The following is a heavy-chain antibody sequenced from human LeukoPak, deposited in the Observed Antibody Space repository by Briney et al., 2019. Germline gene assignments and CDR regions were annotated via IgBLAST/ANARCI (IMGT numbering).Heavy chain of an antibody. CDR3: ASEGAGDAFDI. D-gene: IGHD3-10*01. Sequence: PSQTLSLTCTVSGGSISSGSCYWSWIRQPAGKGLEWIGRIYTSGSTNYNPSLKSRVTISVDTSKNQFSLKLSSVTAADTAVYYCASEGAGDAFDIWGQGTMVTVSS. CDR1: GGSISSGSCY. V-gene: IGHV4-61*02. J-gene: IGHJ3*02. CDR2: IYTSGST.